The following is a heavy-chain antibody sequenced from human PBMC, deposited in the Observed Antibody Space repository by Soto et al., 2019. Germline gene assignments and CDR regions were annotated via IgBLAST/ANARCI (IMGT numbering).Heavy chain of an antibody. D-gene: IGHD4-17*01. CDR1: GYTFTGYY. J-gene: IGHJ4*02. V-gene: IGHV1-2*04. CDR2: INPNSGGT. Sequence: ASVKASCKASGYTFTGYYMHWVRQAPGQGLEWMGWINPNSGGTNYAQKFQGWVTMTRDTSISTAYMELSRLRSDDTAVYYCARDDDYGQIFDYWGQGTLVTVSS. CDR3: ARDDDYGQIFDY.